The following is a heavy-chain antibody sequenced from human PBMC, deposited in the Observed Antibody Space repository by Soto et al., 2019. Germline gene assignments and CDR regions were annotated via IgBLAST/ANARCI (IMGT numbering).Heavy chain of an antibody. D-gene: IGHD2-2*01. V-gene: IGHV4-30-2*01. CDR3: ARSIVTPSAMFDH. Sequence: QLQLLESGSRLVKPSQTLSLTCAVSGGSVNRGGYSWSWIRQTPGKGLEWLAYIYRTGHTIHNSSLNSRATISLDEPNNQCSLHLTSVTAADTAVYYCARSIVTPSAMFDHWGQGLLVTVSS. CDR2: IYRTGHT. J-gene: IGHJ5*02. CDR1: GGSVNRGGYS.